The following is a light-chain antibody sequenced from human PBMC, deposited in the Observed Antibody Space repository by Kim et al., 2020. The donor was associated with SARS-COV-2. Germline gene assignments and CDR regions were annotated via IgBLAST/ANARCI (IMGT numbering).Light chain of an antibody. CDR1: QSVGIK. Sequence: QGEKATLSCRASQSVGIKLAWYQKKPGQAPRLLIYDASTRETGIPGRFSGSGSGTEFTLTIGSLQSEDFALYYCQQYHKWPGITFGQGTRLEIK. J-gene: IGKJ5*01. V-gene: IGKV3-15*01. CDR2: DAS. CDR3: QQYHKWPGIT.